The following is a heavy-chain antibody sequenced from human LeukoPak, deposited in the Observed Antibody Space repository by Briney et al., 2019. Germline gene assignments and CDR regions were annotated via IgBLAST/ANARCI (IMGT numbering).Heavy chain of an antibody. CDR2: IYYSGST. Sequence: ASETLSLTCTVSGGSISSYHWSWIRQPPGKGLEWIGYIYYSGSTNYNPSLKSRVTISVDTSKNQFSLKLSSVTAADTAVYYCARGKKYGLNWFDPWGQGTLVTVSS. V-gene: IGHV4-59*01. CDR3: ARGKKYGLNWFDP. CDR1: GGSISSYH. D-gene: IGHD2-2*01. J-gene: IGHJ5*02.